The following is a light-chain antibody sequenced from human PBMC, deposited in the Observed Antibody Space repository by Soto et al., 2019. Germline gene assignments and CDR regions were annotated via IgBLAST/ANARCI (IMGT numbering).Light chain of an antibody. Sequence: QSALTQPASMSGSPGQSITISCTGTSGDVGFYDFVSWYQQHPGKVPRLIIYGVTKRPSGVSHRFSGSKSGNTASLTISGLQVEDEADYDCASYTGSSTYLFGGGTKLTVL. V-gene: IGLV2-14*03. J-gene: IGLJ3*02. CDR1: SGDVGFYDF. CDR2: GVT. CDR3: ASYTGSSTYL.